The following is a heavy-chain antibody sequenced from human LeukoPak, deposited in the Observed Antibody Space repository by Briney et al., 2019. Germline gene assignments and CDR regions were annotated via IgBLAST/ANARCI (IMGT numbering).Heavy chain of an antibody. CDR2: INPSGGST. Sequence: ASVKVSCKASGYTFTSYYMHWVRQAPGQGLERMGIINPSGGSTSYAQKFQGRVTMTRDMSTSTVYMELSSLRSEDTAVYYCARDRYCSGGSCYSPLMIYWGQGTLVTVSS. J-gene: IGHJ4*02. D-gene: IGHD2-15*01. CDR1: GYTFTSYY. CDR3: ARDRYCSGGSCYSPLMIY. V-gene: IGHV1-46*01.